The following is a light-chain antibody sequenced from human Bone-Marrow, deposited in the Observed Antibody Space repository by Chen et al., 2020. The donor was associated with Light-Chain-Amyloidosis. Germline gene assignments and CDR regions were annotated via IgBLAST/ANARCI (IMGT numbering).Light chain of an antibody. CDR3: QVWDRSSDRPV. Sequence: SYVLTQPSSVSVALVQTATIACGGNNIGSRSVHWYQQTPGPAPLLVVYDDNDRPSGIPERLSGSNSGNTATMTISRVEAGDEADYYCQVWDRSSDRPVFGGGTKLTVL. V-gene: IGLV3-21*02. CDR2: DDN. J-gene: IGLJ3*02. CDR1: NIGSRS.